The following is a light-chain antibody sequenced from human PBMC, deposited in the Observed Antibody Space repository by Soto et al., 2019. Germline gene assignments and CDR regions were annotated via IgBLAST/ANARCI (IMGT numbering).Light chain of an antibody. J-gene: IGKJ4*01. CDR2: DAS. CDR1: QSVGDY. CDR3: QQREDWPRT. V-gene: IGKV3-11*01. Sequence: PGERATLPCRASQSVGDYLGWYQQKPGQAPRLLIYDASQRATGVPARFSARGSGTDFTLTISSLEPEDFAIYYCQQREDWPRTFGGGTRVEFK.